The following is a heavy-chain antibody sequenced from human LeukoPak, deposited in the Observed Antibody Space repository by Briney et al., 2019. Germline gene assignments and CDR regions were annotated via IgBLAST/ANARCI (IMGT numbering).Heavy chain of an antibody. CDR1: GASIDSHSW. V-gene: IGHV4-4*02. Sequence: KPSGTLSLTCAVSGASIDSHSWWSWVRQPPGKGLEWIGEIYHSGGANYKPSLKSRVTMSVDTSKNQFSLKLSSVTAADTAVYYCARGGTRPDYYFDYWGQGTLLTVSS. D-gene: IGHD2-2*01. CDR3: ARGGTRPDYYFDY. J-gene: IGHJ4*02. CDR2: IYHSGGA.